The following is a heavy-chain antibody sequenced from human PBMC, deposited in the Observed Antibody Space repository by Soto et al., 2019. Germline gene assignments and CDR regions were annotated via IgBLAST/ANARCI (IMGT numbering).Heavy chain of an antibody. V-gene: IGHV3-30-3*01. Sequence: LRLSCAASGFTFSSYAMHWVRQAPGKGLEWVAVISYDGSNKYYADSVKGRFTISRDNSKNTLYLQMNSLRAEDTAVYYCAAEGRGYSGYNFDYWGQGTLVTVSS. D-gene: IGHD5-12*01. CDR2: ISYDGSNK. CDR1: GFTFSSYA. J-gene: IGHJ4*02. CDR3: AAEGRGYSGYNFDY.